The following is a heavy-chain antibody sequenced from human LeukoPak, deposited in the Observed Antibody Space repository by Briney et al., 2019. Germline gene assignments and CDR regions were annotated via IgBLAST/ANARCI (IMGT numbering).Heavy chain of an antibody. D-gene: IGHD3/OR15-3a*01. J-gene: IGHJ3*02. CDR2: INTNTGNP. Sequence: GASVKVSCKASGYTFTSYVMSWVRQAPGQGLEWMGRINTNTGNPTYAQGFTGRFVFSLDTSVSTTYLQISSLKAEDTAVYYCARSGFWTDHSAFDIWGQGTMVTVSS. CDR1: GYTFTSYV. V-gene: IGHV7-4-1*02. CDR3: ARSGFWTDHSAFDI.